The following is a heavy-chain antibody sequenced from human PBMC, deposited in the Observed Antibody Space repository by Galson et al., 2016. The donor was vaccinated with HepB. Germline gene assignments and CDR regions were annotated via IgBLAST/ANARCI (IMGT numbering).Heavy chain of an antibody. CDR1: GFTVSNNY. Sequence: SLRLSCAASGFTVSNNYMRRVRQAPGKGLEWVSLIYSGGDTFYADSVKGRFTISRDSSKNTLYLQMNSLRVEDTAIYYCARDKDGRGWPPIFNFWGQGTLVTVSS. CDR3: ARDKDGRGWPPIFNF. J-gene: IGHJ4*02. V-gene: IGHV3-53*01. D-gene: IGHD6-19*01. CDR2: IYSGGDT.